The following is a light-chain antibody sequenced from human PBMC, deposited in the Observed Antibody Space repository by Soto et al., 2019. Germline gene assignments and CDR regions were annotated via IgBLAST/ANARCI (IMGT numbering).Light chain of an antibody. Sequence: DIQMTQSPSTLSVSVGDRVTITCRASQSVSTWLAWYQQKPGKVPKLLIYKAYSLESGVPSRFSGSGSGTEFTLTISSLQPDDFATYYCQQYNSNPLTFGGGTKVEIK. V-gene: IGKV1-5*03. CDR1: QSVSTW. CDR2: KAY. CDR3: QQYNSNPLT. J-gene: IGKJ4*01.